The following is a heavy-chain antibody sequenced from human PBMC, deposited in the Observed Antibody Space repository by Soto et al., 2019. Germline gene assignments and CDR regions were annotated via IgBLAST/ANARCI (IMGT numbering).Heavy chain of an antibody. D-gene: IGHD7-27*01. Sequence: PGGSLRLSCAASGFTFSSYSMNWVRQAPGKGLEWVSYISGSSSTIYYADSVKGRFTISRDNAKNSLYLQMNSLKAEDTAVYYANRRACMDVWGKGITVTVCS. CDR2: ISGSSSTI. J-gene: IGHJ6*03. V-gene: IGHV3-48*01. CDR3: NRRACMDV. CDR1: GFTFSSYS.